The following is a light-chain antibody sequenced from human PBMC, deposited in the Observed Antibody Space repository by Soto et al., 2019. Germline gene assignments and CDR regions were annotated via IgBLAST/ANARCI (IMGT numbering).Light chain of an antibody. J-gene: IGKJ1*01. CDR1: QSVASK. V-gene: IGKV3-15*01. CDR2: GAS. CDR3: QQYSDWPRT. Sequence: EIVMTQSPGTLSVSPGERATLSCRASQSVASKLAWYQQKPGQAPRPLIYGASTRATGVPARFSGSGSGTEFTLTISSLQSEDFAVYYCQQYSDWPRTFGQGTKVEFK.